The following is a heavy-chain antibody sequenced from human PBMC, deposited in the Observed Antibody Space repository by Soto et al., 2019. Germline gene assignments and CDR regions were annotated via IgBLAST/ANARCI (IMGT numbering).Heavy chain of an antibody. CDR1: RFTFSSYA. J-gene: IGHJ4*02. CDR3: AKEGRGYSYGPPGHYFDY. D-gene: IGHD5-18*01. V-gene: IGHV3-23*01. Sequence: QPGGSLRLSCAASRFTFSSYAMSWVRQAPGKGLEWVSAISGSGGSTYYADSVKGRFTISRDNSKNTLYLQMNSLRAEDTAVYYCAKEGRGYSYGPPGHYFDYWGQGTLVTAPQ. CDR2: ISGSGGST.